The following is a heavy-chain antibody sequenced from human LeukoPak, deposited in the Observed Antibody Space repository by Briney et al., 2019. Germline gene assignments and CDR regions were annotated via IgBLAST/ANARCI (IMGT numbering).Heavy chain of an antibody. Sequence: AAVKVSCKASGYTFTSYSISWVRQAPGQGLEWMGWISAYNGNTNYAQKLQGRVTMTTDTSTSTAYTELRSLRSDDTAVYYCSRGPIFPHIVVLSDYWGQGTLVTVSS. CDR3: SRGPIFPHIVVLSDY. J-gene: IGHJ4*02. D-gene: IGHD2-21*01. CDR1: GYTFTSYS. CDR2: ISAYNGNT. V-gene: IGHV1-18*01.